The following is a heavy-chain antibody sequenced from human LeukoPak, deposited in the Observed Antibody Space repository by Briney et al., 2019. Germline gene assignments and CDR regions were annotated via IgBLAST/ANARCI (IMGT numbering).Heavy chain of an antibody. CDR2: IRRDGSET. Sequence: GGSLRLSCAASGFTFSNYWMTWVRRAPGKGLEWVANIRRDGSETHYVDSVMGRFTISRDNSKNTLYLQMNSLGVADTAIYYCAKEIAAIGVPAVDYWGQGTLVTVSS. J-gene: IGHJ4*02. CDR3: AKEIAAIGVPAVDY. D-gene: IGHD6-13*01. V-gene: IGHV3-7*03. CDR1: GFTFSNYW.